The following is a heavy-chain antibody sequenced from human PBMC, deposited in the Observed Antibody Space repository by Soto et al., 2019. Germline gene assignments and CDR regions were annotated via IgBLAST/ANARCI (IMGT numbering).Heavy chain of an antibody. V-gene: IGHV1-46*03. J-gene: IGHJ4*02. CDR3: TRGLASGDY. D-gene: IGHD6-6*01. CDR1: GYIFTNFY. CDR2: INPNGGST. Sequence: QVQLVQPGAEVKKPGASVKFSCKASGYIFTNFYIHWVRQAPGQGLEWIGIINPNGGSTNYAQNFQGRVIMARDTSTSTVYMVLSSLRSEDTAVYYCTRGLASGDYWGQGTLITVSS.